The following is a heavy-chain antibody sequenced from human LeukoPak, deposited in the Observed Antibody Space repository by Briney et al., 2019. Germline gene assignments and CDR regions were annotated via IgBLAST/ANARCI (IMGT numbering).Heavy chain of an antibody. J-gene: IGHJ4*02. CDR1: GFTSVNYA. D-gene: IGHD6-19*01. V-gene: IGHV3-21*01. CDR2: ISSSSSYI. CDR3: ARERDPSSGWRTLPGY. Sequence: GGSLRLSCAATGFTSVNYAMSWVRQAPGKGLEWVSSISSSSSYIYYADSVKGRFTISRDNAKNSLYLQMNSLRAEDTAVYYCARERDPSSGWRTLPGYWGQGTLVTVSS.